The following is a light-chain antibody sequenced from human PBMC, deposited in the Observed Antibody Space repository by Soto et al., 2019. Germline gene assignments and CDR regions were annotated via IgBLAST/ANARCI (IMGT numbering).Light chain of an antibody. Sequence: DIVMTQSPDSLAVSLGERATINCKSSQSVLYSSNNKNYLAWYQQKPGQPPKLLIYWASTRESGVPDRFSGSVSGTDFTLIISSLQAEDVAVYYCQQYYGNPPWTFGQGTKVEIK. CDR3: QQYYGNPPWT. J-gene: IGKJ1*01. CDR2: WAS. CDR1: QSVLYSSNNKNY. V-gene: IGKV4-1*01.